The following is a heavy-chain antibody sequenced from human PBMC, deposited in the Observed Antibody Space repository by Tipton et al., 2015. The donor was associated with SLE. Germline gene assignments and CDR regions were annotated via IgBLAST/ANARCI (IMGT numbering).Heavy chain of an antibody. CDR3: ARSEWELYYFDY. J-gene: IGHJ4*02. CDR1: GFTFSSYW. D-gene: IGHD1-26*01. CDR2: INNDGSSI. Sequence: SLRLSCAASGFTFSSYWMHWVRQIPGKGLMWVSRINNDGSSITYAGSVKGRFTISRDNAKNTLYLKMNSLRAEDTAVYYCARSEWELYYFDYWGQGILVTVSS. V-gene: IGHV3-74*01.